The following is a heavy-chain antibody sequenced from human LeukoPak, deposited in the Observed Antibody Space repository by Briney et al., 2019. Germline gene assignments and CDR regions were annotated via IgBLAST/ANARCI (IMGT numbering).Heavy chain of an antibody. CDR2: IYPGDSYT. Sequence: EWMGIIYPGDSYTRYSPSFQGHVTISADKSISTAYLQWSSLKASDTAMYYCASSRSDAFDIWGQGTMVTVSS. D-gene: IGHD2-2*01. V-gene: IGHV5-51*01. CDR3: ASSRSDAFDI. J-gene: IGHJ3*02.